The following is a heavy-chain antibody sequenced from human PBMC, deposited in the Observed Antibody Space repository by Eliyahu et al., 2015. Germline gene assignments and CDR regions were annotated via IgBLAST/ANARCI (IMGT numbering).Heavy chain of an antibody. J-gene: IGHJ4*03. CDR3: ARGGEEHQLQSRPFYY. Sequence: TFSRNAINWVRQAPGQGLEWMGGITPIFGTANYAPKFQGRVTITADESTNIAYMELSSLRSEDAAVYYCARGGEEHQLQSRPFYYWGDGGLVTVSS. CDR1: TFSRNA. V-gene: IGHV1-69*01. D-gene: IGHD3-16*01. CDR2: ITPIFGTA.